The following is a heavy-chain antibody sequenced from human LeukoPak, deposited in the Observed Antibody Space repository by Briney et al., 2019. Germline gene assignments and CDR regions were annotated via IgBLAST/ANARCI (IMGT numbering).Heavy chain of an antibody. D-gene: IGHD6-13*01. CDR2: ISYDGTNK. CDR1: GFTFSTYA. Sequence: GGSLRLSCTASGFTFSTYAMHWVRQAPGKGLEWVAVISYDGTNKYYADSMKGRFTISRDNSKNTLYLQMNSLRAEDTAVYYCAKSGSSSWALNYWGQGTLVTVSS. V-gene: IGHV3-30-3*02. CDR3: AKSGSSSWALNY. J-gene: IGHJ4*02.